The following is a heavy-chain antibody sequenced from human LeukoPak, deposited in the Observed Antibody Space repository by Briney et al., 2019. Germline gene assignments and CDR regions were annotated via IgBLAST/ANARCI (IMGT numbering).Heavy chain of an antibody. CDR3: ARDLPYGYYMDV. Sequence: GASVKVSCKASGYTFTGYYVHWVRQAPGQGLEWMGWINPNSGGTNYAQKFQGRVTMTRDTSISTAYMELSRLRSDDTAVYYCARDLPYGYYMDVWGKGTTVTVSS. CDR1: GYTFTGYY. J-gene: IGHJ6*03. D-gene: IGHD3-10*01. V-gene: IGHV1-2*02. CDR2: INPNSGGT.